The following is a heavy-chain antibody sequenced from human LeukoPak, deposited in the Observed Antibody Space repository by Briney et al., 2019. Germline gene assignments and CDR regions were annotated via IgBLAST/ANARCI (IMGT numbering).Heavy chain of an antibody. Sequence: GGSLRLSCAASGFTFSSYAMSWVRQAPGKGLEWVSAISGSGGSTYYADSVKGRFTIPRDNSKNTLYLQMNSLRAEDTAVYYCAKDTPYDFWSGYSPYYFDYWGQGTLVTVSS. CDR3: AKDTPYDFWSGYSPYYFDY. D-gene: IGHD3-3*01. J-gene: IGHJ4*02. CDR1: GFTFSSYA. V-gene: IGHV3-23*01. CDR2: ISGSGGST.